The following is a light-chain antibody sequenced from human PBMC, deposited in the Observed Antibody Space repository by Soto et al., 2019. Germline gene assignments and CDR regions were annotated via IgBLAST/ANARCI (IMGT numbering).Light chain of an antibody. V-gene: IGKV3-11*01. CDR2: DAS. CDR3: QQRSNWPPIT. CDR1: QSVSSY. J-gene: IGKJ5*01. Sequence: EIVLTQSPATLSLSPGERATLFCRASQSVSSYLAWYQQKPGQAPRLLIYDASNRATGIPARFSGSGSGTDFTLTISSLEPEDFAVYYCQQRSNWPPITFGQGTRLDIK.